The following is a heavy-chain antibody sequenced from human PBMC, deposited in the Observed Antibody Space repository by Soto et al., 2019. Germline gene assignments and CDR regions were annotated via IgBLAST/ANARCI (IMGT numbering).Heavy chain of an antibody. D-gene: IGHD3-22*01. V-gene: IGHV1-58*01. CDR3: AATLDWGSYDFGGYPS. CDR2: IVAASGKT. CDR1: VLTFLRAA. Sequence: SGTVSCKGSVLTFLRAAVQWVRQASGQGLDWIGWIVAASGKTDYSQIFQERVTITRDMSTSTAYMELSSLSSEDTAVYYCAATLDWGSYDFGGYPSWGQGSLVTVS. J-gene: IGHJ4*02.